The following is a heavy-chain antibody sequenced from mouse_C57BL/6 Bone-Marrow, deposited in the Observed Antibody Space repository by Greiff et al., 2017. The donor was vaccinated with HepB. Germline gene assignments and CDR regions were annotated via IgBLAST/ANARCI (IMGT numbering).Heavy chain of an antibody. D-gene: IGHD1-1*01. V-gene: IGHV1-72*01. J-gene: IGHJ4*01. CDR3: ASPFYYYGSSWAMDY. CDR1: GYTFTSYW. Sequence: QVQLQQPGAELVKPGASVKLSCKASGYTFTSYWMHWVKQRPGRGLEWIGRIDPNSGGTKYNEKFKSKATLTVDKPASTAYIQLSSLTSEDSAVYYCASPFYYYGSSWAMDYWGQGTSVTVSS. CDR2: IDPNSGGT.